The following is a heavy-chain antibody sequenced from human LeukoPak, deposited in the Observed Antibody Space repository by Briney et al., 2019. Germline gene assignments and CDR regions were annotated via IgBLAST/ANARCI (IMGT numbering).Heavy chain of an antibody. V-gene: IGHV1-18*01. J-gene: IGHJ4*02. Sequence: ASVKVSCKASGYTFTSYGTSWVRQAPGQGLEWMGWISAYNGNTNYAQKLQGRVTMTTDTSTSTAYMELRSLRSDDTAVYYCARVGFTMVRGVILRGYYFDYWGQGTLVTVSS. CDR1: GYTFTSYG. CDR2: ISAYNGNT. CDR3: ARVGFTMVRGVILRGYYFDY. D-gene: IGHD3-10*01.